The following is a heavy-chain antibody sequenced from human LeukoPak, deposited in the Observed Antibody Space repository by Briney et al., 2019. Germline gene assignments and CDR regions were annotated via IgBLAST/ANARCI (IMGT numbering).Heavy chain of an antibody. CDR1: GFTFSSYS. J-gene: IGHJ3*02. D-gene: IGHD3-22*01. V-gene: IGHV3-21*01. Sequence: GGSLRLSCAASGFTFSSYSMNWVRQAPGNGLEWVSSISSSSSYIYYADSVKGRFTISRDNAKNSLYLQMNSLRAEDTAVYYCARENGRYYYDSSGRDAFDIWGQGTMVTVSS. CDR2: ISSSSSYI. CDR3: ARENGRYYYDSSGRDAFDI.